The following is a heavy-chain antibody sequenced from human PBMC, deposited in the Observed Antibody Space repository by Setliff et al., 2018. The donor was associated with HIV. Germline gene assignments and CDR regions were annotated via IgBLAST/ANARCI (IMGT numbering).Heavy chain of an antibody. D-gene: IGHD1-26*01. CDR3: VKASYYDSRHRPFLDS. CDR2: IYSSDDT. V-gene: IGHV3-66*01. J-gene: IGHJ5*01. CDR1: GFAISSTY. Sequence: GGSLRLSCAASGFAISSTYMTWVRQTPGKGLDWVSLIYSSDDTYYADSVKGRFTVSRDNSKNTLYLQMDGLTVADTAIYYCVKASYYDSRHRPFLDSWGQGTLVTVSS.